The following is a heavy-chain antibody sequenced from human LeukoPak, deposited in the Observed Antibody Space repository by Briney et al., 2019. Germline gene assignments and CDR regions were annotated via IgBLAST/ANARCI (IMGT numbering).Heavy chain of an antibody. CDR2: IYYSGST. CDR3: ATVSDQLDY. J-gene: IGHJ4*02. D-gene: IGHD1-1*01. Sequence: SETLSLTCTVSGGSISSYYWSWIRQPPGKGLEWIGSIYYSGSTYYNPSLKSRVTISVDTSKNHFSLKLSSVTAADTAVYYCATVSDQLDYWGQGTLVTVSA. CDR1: GGSISSYY. V-gene: IGHV4-59*05.